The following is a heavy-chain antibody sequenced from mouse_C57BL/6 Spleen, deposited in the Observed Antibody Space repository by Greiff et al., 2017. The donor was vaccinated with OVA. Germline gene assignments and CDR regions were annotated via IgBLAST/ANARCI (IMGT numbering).Heavy chain of an antibody. D-gene: IGHD1-1*01. CDR3: ARSSYGSSYYYAMDY. Sequence: QVHVKQSGPELVKPGASVKISCKASGYTFTDYYINWVKQRPGQGLEWIGWIYPGSGNTKYNEKFKGKATLTVDTSSSTAYMQLSSLTSEDSAVYFCARSSYGSSYYYAMDYWGQEPQSPSPQ. V-gene: IGHV1-84*01. CDR1: GYTFTDYY. CDR2: IYPGSGNT. J-gene: IGHJ4*01.